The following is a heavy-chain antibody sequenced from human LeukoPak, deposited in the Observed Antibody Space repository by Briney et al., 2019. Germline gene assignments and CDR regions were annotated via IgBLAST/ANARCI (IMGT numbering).Heavy chain of an antibody. CDR2: IKQDGSEK. CDR1: GFTFSSYW. Sequence: GGSLRLSCAASGFTFSSYWMSWVRQAPGKGLKWVANIKQDGSEKYYVDSVKGRFTISRDNAKNSLYLQMNSLRAEDTAVYYCANLRFRGRYYMDVWGKGTTVTVSS. J-gene: IGHJ6*03. V-gene: IGHV3-7*01. D-gene: IGHD3-3*01. CDR3: ANLRFRGRYYMDV.